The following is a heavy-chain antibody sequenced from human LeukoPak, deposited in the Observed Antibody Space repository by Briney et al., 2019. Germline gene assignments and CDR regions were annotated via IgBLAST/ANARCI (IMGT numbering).Heavy chain of an antibody. V-gene: IGHV3-9*01. CDR3: AKALTEDIVVPVGMDV. Sequence: PGGSLRLSCAASGFTFDDYAMHWVRQAPGKGLEWVSGISWNSGSIGYADSVKGRFTISRDNAKNSLYLQMNSLRAEDTALYYCAKALTEDIVVPVGMDVWGQGTTVTVSS. J-gene: IGHJ6*02. CDR2: ISWNSGSI. CDR1: GFTFDDYA. D-gene: IGHD5-12*01.